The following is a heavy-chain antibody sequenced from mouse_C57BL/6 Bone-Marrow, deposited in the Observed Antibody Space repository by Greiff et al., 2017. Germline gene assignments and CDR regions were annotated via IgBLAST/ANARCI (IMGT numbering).Heavy chain of an antibody. Sequence: EVQGVESGPGLAKPSQTLSLTCSVTGYSITSDYWNWIRQFPGNKLEYMGYISSSGSTYYNPSLKSRISITRDTSKNQYYLQLNSVTTEDTATYYCARTGTGEYYFDDWGQGTTRTVSS. CDR3: ARTGTGEYYFDD. V-gene: IGHV3-8*01. J-gene: IGHJ2*01. CDR1: GYSITSDY. CDR2: ISSSGST. D-gene: IGHD4-1*01.